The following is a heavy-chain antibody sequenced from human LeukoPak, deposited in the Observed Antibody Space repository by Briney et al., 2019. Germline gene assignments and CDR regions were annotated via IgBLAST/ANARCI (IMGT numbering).Heavy chain of an antibody. J-gene: IGHJ4*02. CDR2: ISLDGSNK. V-gene: IGHV3-30*03. D-gene: IGHD3-10*01. CDR1: GFRLSGYG. Sequence: GGSLRLSCAASGFRLSGYGMHWVRQAPGKGLEWAAVISLDGSNKYYADSVKGRFTISRDNSKNTLYLQMNSLRAEDTAVYYCASMGYGSGSYYYFDYWGQGTLVTVSS. CDR3: ASMGYGSGSYYYFDY.